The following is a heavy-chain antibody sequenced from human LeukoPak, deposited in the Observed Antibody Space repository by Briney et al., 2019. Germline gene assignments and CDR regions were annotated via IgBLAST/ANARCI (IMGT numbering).Heavy chain of an antibody. CDR1: GGTFSSYA. V-gene: IGHV1-69*13. J-gene: IGHJ5*02. CDR3: ARDYIVVVPAAKGSWFDH. Sequence: SVKVSCKASGGTFSSYAISWVRQAPGQGLEWMGGIIPIFGTANYAQKFQGRVTITADESTSTAYMELSSLRSEDTAVYYCARDYIVVVPAAKGSWFDHWGQGTLVTVSS. CDR2: IIPIFGTA. D-gene: IGHD2-2*01.